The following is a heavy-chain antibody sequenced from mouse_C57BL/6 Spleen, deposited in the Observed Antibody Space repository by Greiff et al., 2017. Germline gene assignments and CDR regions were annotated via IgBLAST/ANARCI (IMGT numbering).Heavy chain of an antibody. CDR1: GYAFSSSW. V-gene: IGHV1-82*01. J-gene: IGHJ2*01. CDR3: ARDYDPYYFDY. Sequence: QVQLQQSGPELVKPGASVKISCKASGYAFSSSWMNWVKQRPGKGLEWIGRLYPGDGDTNYNGKFKGKATLTADKSSSTAYMQLSSLTSEDSAVYFCARDYDPYYFDYWGQGTTLTVSS. D-gene: IGHD1-1*01. CDR2: LYPGDGDT.